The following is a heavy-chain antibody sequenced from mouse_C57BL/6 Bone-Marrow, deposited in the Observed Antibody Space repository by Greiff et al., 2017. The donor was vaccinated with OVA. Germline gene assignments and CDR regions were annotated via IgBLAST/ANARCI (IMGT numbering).Heavy chain of an antibody. CDR3: ANYYGSSPSMDD. J-gene: IGHJ4*01. V-gene: IGHV1-7*01. Sequence: QVQLQQSGAELAKPGASVKLSCKASGYTFTSYWMHWVKQRPGQGLEWIGYLNPSSGYTKYNQKFKDKATLTADKSSSTAYMQLSSLTYEDAAVYYCANYYGSSPSMDDWGQGTSVTVSS. CDR1: GYTFTSYW. D-gene: IGHD1-1*01. CDR2: LNPSSGYT.